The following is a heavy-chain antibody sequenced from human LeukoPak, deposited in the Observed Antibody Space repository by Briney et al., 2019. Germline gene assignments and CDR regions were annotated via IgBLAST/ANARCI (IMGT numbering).Heavy chain of an antibody. CDR1: GGSISSGSYY. CDR2: IYSSGST. V-gene: IGHV4-61*02. J-gene: IGHJ4*02. D-gene: IGHD1-26*01. Sequence: SETLSLTCNVTGGSISSGSYYWSWIRQPAGKGLEWIGRIYSSGSTNHNSSLNSRVTISLDTSKNQFSLKLSSVTASDTAVYYCASNGAGGSYSYYFDNWGQGTLVTVSS. CDR3: ASNGAGGSYSYYFDN.